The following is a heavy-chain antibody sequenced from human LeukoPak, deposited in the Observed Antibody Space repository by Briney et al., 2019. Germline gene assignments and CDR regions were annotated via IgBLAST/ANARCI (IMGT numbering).Heavy chain of an antibody. V-gene: IGHV4-61*02. CDR1: GGSISSGSYY. CDR3: ARDSSADYDSSGYYDY. Sequence: PSGTLSLTCTVSGGSISSGSYYWSWIRQPAGKGLEWIGRIYTSGSTNYNPSLKSRVTISVDTSKNRFSLKLSSVTAADTAVYYCARDSSADYDSSGYYDYWGQGTLVTVSS. D-gene: IGHD3-22*01. J-gene: IGHJ4*02. CDR2: IYTSGST.